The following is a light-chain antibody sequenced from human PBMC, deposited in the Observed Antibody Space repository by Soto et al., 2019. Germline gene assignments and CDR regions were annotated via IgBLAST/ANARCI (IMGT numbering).Light chain of an antibody. V-gene: IGKV1-39*01. J-gene: IGKJ5*01. Sequence: DIQMTQSPSSLSASVGDSVTITCRASQSIDTYLNWYQQKPGKAPKLLIYAASSLQSGVPSRFSGSGSGTDFTLTISSLQPEDSATYYCQQSYSTPIIFGQGTRLEIK. CDR3: QQSYSTPII. CDR2: AAS. CDR1: QSIDTY.